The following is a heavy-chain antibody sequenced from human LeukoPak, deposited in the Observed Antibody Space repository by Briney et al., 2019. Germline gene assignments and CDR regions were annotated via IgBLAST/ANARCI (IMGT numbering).Heavy chain of an antibody. Sequence: SETLSLTCTVSGDSMSRYNWNWIRQPPGKGLEWIGYMSYSGSTNYNPSLNSRVTISLDKSKNQVSLTLRSVTAADTATYYCASLTGGVGARRFDYWGQGTLVTVSS. D-gene: IGHD1-26*01. CDR1: GDSMSRYN. V-gene: IGHV4-59*08. J-gene: IGHJ4*02. CDR3: ASLTGGVGARRFDY. CDR2: MSYSGST.